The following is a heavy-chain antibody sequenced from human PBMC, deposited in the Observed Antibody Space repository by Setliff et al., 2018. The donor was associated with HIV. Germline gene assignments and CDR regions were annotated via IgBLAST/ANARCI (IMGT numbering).Heavy chain of an antibody. V-gene: IGHV3-11*04. CDR2: ISGLGGGTI. Sequence: LSLTCTVSGGSISTSYWNWIRQAPGKGLEWVSYISGLGGGTIYYADSVRGRFTISRDNAKNSLYLQMNSLRAEDTAVYYCARSRAAGFDYWGQGTLVTVSS. J-gene: IGHJ4*02. CDR1: GGSISTSY. D-gene: IGHD6-13*01. CDR3: ARSRAAGFDY.